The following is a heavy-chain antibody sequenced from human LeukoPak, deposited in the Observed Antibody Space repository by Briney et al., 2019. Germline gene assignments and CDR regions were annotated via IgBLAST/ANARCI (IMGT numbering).Heavy chain of an antibody. V-gene: IGHV3-48*01. J-gene: IGHJ4*02. CDR2: ISSSSRTI. CDR1: GFTFSSYS. Sequence: GGSLRLSCAASGFTFSSYSMNWVRQAPGKGLEWVSYISSSSRTIYYADSVKGRFTISRDNAKNSLYLQMNSLRADDTAVYYCAREDQIDCGGNSGRYWGQGTLVTVSS. CDR3: AREDQIDCGGNSGRY. D-gene: IGHD4-23*01.